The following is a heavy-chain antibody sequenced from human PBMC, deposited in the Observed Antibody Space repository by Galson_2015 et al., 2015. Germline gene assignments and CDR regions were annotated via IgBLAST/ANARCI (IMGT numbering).Heavy chain of an antibody. Sequence: SVKVSCKASGYTFTSYGISWVRQAPGQGLEWMGWISANNGNTNYAQKVQGRVTMTTDTSTSTAYMELRSLGSDDTAVYYCARDQYYYGSVSYYNKATLDSFDIWGQGTMVTVSS. CDR3: ARDQYYYGSVSYYNKATLDSFDI. D-gene: IGHD3-10*01. V-gene: IGHV1-18*01. CDR2: ISANNGNT. CDR1: GYTFTSYG. J-gene: IGHJ3*02.